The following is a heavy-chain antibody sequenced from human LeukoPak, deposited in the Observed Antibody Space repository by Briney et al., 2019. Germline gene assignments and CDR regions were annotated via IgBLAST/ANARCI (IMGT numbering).Heavy chain of an antibody. Sequence: PGGSLRLSWAASGFTFSRNGMTWVRQAPGKGLEWVSAISGSGGSTYYADSVKGRFTISRDNSKNTLYLQMNSLRAVDTAVYYCAKDRRAGSYDYWGQGTLVTVSS. CDR1: GFTFSRNG. V-gene: IGHV3-23*01. CDR2: ISGSGGST. CDR3: AKDRRAGSYDY. J-gene: IGHJ4*02. D-gene: IGHD3-10*01.